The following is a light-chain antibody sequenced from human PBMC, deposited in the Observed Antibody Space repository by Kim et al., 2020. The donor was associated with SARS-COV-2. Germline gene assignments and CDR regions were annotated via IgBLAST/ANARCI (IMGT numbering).Light chain of an antibody. V-gene: IGLV3-1*01. Sequence: SPGQTASITCSGDKLGDKYVCWYQQKPGQSPVLVIYKDNKPPSGIPERFSGSKSGNTATLTISGTQAMDEADYYCQAWDSSTAVVFGGGTQLTVL. CDR3: QAWDSSTAVV. CDR2: KDN. CDR1: KLGDKY. J-gene: IGLJ2*01.